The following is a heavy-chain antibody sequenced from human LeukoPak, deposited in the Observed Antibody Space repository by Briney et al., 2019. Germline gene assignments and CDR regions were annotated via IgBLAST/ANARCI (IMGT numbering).Heavy chain of an antibody. CDR3: ARVQGYCSSNSCFPFDY. V-gene: IGHV4-39*07. CDR2: IYYSGST. Sequence: SETLSLTCTVSGGSISSSSYYWGWIRQPPGKGLEWIGSIYYSGSTYYNPALKSRVTISVDTSKNQFSLKLSSVTAADTAVYYCARVQGYCSSNSCFPFDYWGQGTLVTVSS. J-gene: IGHJ4*02. CDR1: GGSISSSSYY. D-gene: IGHD2-2*01.